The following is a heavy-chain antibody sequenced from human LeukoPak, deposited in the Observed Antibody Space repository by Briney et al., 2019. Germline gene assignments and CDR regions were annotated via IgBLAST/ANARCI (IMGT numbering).Heavy chain of an antibody. CDR2: IIPIFGTA. CDR1: GGTFSSYA. D-gene: IGHD3-22*01. CDR3: ARNQRYYDSSGSFTQGYYFDY. Sequence: SVKVSCKTSGGTFSSYAISWVRQAPGQGLEWMGGIIPIFGTANYAQKFQGRVTITTDESTSTAYMELSSLRSEDTAVYYCARNQRYYDSSGSFTQGYYFDYWGQGTLVTVSS. V-gene: IGHV1-69*05. J-gene: IGHJ4*02.